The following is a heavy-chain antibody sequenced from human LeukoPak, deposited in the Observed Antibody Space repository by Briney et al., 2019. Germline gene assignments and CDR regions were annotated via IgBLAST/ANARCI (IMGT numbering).Heavy chain of an antibody. CDR2: IYYSGST. J-gene: IGHJ4*02. V-gene: IGHV4-38-2*02. CDR3: ARQDGDCFDY. CDR1: GYSISSGYY. Sequence: PSETLSLTCTVSGYSISSGYYWGWIRQPPGKGLEWIGSIYYSGSTYYNPSLKSRVTISVDTSKNQFSLKLSSVTAADTAVYYCARQDGDCFDYWGQGTLVTVSS. D-gene: IGHD2-8*01.